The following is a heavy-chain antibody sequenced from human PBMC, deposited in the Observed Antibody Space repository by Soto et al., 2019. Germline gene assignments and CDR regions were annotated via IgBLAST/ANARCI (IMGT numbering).Heavy chain of an antibody. CDR2: IGESGTPT. Sequence: EVQLLESGGGLVQPGGSLRLSCAASGFTFSSYAMKWVRQAPGKGLEWVSLIGESGTPTYYAESVKGRFTISRDNSGNTLYLEMYGLRAEDTAVYYCAGYIPGVRYYGMDVWGQGTTVTVSS. V-gene: IGHV3-23*01. CDR1: GFTFSSYA. CDR3: AGYIPGVRYYGMDV. J-gene: IGHJ6*02. D-gene: IGHD5-18*01.